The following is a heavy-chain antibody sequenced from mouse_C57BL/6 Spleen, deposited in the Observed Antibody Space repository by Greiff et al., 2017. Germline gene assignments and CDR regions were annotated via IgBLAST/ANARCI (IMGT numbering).Heavy chain of an antibody. CDR1: GYTFTSYG. J-gene: IGHJ1*03. CDR2: IYPRSGNT. V-gene: IGHV1-81*01. D-gene: IGHD2-4*01. Sequence: LQESGAELARPGASVKLSCKASGYTFTSYGISWVKQRTGQGLEWIGEIYPRSGNTYYNEKFKGKAILTADKSSSTAYMELRSLTSEDSAVFFCARGAYDYDETYWYFDVWGTGTTVTVSS. CDR3: ARGAYDYDETYWYFDV.